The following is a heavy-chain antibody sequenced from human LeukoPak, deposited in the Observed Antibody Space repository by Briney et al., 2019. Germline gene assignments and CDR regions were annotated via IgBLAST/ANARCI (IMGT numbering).Heavy chain of an antibody. V-gene: IGHV1-2*02. CDR3: ARSNGGSDV. D-gene: IGHD4-23*01. CDR1: GGTFSSYA. J-gene: IGHJ6*04. CDR2: INPNSGGT. Sequence: GASVKVSCKASGGTFSSYAISWVRQAPGQGLEWMGWINPNSGGTNYAQKFQGRVTMTRDTSISTAYMELSRLRSDDTAVYYCARSNGGSDVWGKGTTVTISS.